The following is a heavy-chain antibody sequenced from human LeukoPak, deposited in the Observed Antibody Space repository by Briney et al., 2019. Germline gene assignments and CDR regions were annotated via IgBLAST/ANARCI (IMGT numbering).Heavy chain of an antibody. CDR3: AREEYDILTEADYGMDV. CDR2: ISAYNGNT. CDR1: GYTFTSYG. Sequence: GASVKVSCKASGYTFTSYGISWVRQAPGQGLEWMGWISAYNGNTNYAQKLQGRVTMTTDTSTSTAYMELRSLRSDDTAVYYCAREEYDILTEADYGMDVWGQGTTVTVSS. D-gene: IGHD3-9*01. V-gene: IGHV1-18*01. J-gene: IGHJ6*02.